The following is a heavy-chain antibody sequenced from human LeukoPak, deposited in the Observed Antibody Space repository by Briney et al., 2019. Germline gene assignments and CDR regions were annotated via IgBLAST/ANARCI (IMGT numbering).Heavy chain of an antibody. J-gene: IGHJ6*04. V-gene: IGHV4-59*12. CDR3: ARDDSIYYYGSGRGMDV. CDR2: IYYSGST. Sequence: SETLSLTCTVSGGSISSYYWSWIRQPPGKGLEWIGYIYYSGSTNYNPSLKSRVTISVDTSKNQFSLKLSSVTAADTAVYYCARDDSIYYYGSGRGMDVWGKGTTVTISS. CDR1: GGSISSYY. D-gene: IGHD3-10*01.